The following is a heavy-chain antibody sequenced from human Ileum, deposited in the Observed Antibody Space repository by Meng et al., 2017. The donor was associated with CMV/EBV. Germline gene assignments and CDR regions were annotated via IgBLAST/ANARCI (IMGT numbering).Heavy chain of an antibody. CDR3: ARDPPYCSSTSCLSFGY. D-gene: IGHD2-2*01. V-gene: IGHV3-74*01. CDR2: INSDGSST. CDR1: GFTFSSYW. Sequence: GESLKISCAASGFTFSSYWMHWVRQAPGKGLVWVSRINSDGSSTSYADSVKGRFTISRDNAKNSLYLQMNSLRAEDTAVYYCARDPPYCSSTSCLSFGYWGQGTLVTVSS. J-gene: IGHJ4*02.